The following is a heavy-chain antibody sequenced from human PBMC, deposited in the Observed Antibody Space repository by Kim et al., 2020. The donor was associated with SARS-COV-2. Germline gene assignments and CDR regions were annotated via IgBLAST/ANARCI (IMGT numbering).Heavy chain of an antibody. CDR1: GFTFSSYD. D-gene: IGHD3-10*01. CDR3: ASSDRAPPQSGKENFDS. CDR2: ISSSGSYT. J-gene: IGHJ5*01. V-gene: IGHV3-21*01. Sequence: GGSLRLSCAASGFTFSSYDMSWVRQAPGKGLEWVSSISSSGSYTYYADSVKGRFTISRDNAKNSLYLQMNSLRAEDTAVYYCASSDRAPPQSGKENFDS.